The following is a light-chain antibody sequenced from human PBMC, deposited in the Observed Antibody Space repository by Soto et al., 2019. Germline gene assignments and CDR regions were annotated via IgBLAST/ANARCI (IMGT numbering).Light chain of an antibody. Sequence: EIVMTQSPGTLSLSPGERATLSCRASQSVSSNYLAWFHQKPGQPPRLLIYGASSRATGIPDRFSGSGSGTDFTLTISRLEPEDFAVYYCQQYGRSPFTFGPGTKVDNK. CDR3: QQYGRSPFT. CDR2: GAS. J-gene: IGKJ3*01. V-gene: IGKV3-20*01. CDR1: QSVSSNY.